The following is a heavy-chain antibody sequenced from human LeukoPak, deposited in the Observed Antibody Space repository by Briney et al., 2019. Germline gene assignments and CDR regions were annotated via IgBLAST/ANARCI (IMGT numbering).Heavy chain of an antibody. Sequence: SQTLSLTCTVSGGSISSGDYYWSWIRQPPGKGLEWIGYIYYSGSTYYNPFLKSRVTISVDTSKNQFSLKLSSVTAADTAVYYCARGGKAAVRFDLWGRGTLVTVSS. J-gene: IGHJ2*01. V-gene: IGHV4-30-4*01. D-gene: IGHD2-15*01. CDR2: IYYSGST. CDR1: GGSISSGDYY. CDR3: ARGGKAAVRFDL.